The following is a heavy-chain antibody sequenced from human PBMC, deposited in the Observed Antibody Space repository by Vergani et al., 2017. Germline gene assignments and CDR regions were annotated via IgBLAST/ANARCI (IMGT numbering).Heavy chain of an antibody. CDR2: IYPGDSDT. CDR1: GYIFTSNW. D-gene: IGHD6-19*01. CDR3: ARQVAVAGKWWGPYYYYGTDV. Sequence: EVQLVQSGAEIKKPGESLKISCKGSGYIFTSNWIAWVRQMPGKGLEWMGIIYPGDSDTKYSPSFQGQVTFSADKSISTAYLQWSSLKASDTAMYYCARQVAVAGKWWGPYYYYGTDVWGQGTTVTVSS. J-gene: IGHJ6*02. V-gene: IGHV5-51*01.